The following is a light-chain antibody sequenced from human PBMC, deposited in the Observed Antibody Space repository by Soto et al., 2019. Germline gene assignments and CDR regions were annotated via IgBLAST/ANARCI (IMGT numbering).Light chain of an antibody. CDR1: QSIGPW. CDR2: TAS. J-gene: IGKJ5*01. Sequence: DIQLTQSPSSVSASVGDRVTITCRASQSIGPWLAWYQQKPGTVPKLLIYTASSLQSGVPSRFSGSGAGTEFTLTITSLQPEDFVTYFCQQGDSYPLTFGQGTRLEIK. V-gene: IGKV1-12*01. CDR3: QQGDSYPLT.